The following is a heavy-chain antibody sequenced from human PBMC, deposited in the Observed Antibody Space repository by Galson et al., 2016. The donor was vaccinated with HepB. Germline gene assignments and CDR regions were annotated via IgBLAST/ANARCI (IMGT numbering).Heavy chain of an antibody. V-gene: IGHV4-39*01. J-gene: IGHJ4*02. CDR3: ARRSARARFDY. D-gene: IGHD3-10*01. Sequence: WGWIRQPPGQGLEWIGTIYYSGTTYYNPSLRSRVTISVDTSKNQFSLKLSSVTAADTAVYFCARRSARARFDYWGQGTLVTVSS. CDR2: IYYSGTT.